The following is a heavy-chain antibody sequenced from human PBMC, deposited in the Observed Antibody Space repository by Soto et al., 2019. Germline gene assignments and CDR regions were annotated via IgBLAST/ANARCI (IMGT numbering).Heavy chain of an antibody. CDR2: IYYSGST. Sequence: PSETLSLTCTVSGGSINTPGFYWTWIRQPPGKGLEWIASIYYSGSTYYNPSLQRRVTISVDTSKNQFSLKLGSVTAADTAIYYCARRTGSRFDYWGPGNLVTVSS. V-gene: IGHV4-39*01. D-gene: IGHD6-19*01. CDR3: ARRTGSRFDY. J-gene: IGHJ4*02. CDR1: GGSINTPGFY.